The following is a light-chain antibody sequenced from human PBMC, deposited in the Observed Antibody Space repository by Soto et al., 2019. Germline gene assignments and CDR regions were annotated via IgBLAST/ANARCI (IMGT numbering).Light chain of an antibody. CDR1: QNVNTN. J-gene: IGKJ2*01. V-gene: IGKV3-15*01. CDR3: QQYNTLNT. Sequence: EIAMTQSPGTLSVSPGERATLSCRASQNVNTNLAWYQQKPGQAPRLLMYGASTRATGIPARFSGSGSGTEFTLTISSLQPEDFVVYYCQQYNTLNTFGQGTKLEIK. CDR2: GAS.